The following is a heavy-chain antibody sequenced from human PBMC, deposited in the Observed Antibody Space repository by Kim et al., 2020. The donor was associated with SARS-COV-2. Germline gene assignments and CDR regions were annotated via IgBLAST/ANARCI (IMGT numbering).Heavy chain of an antibody. V-gene: IGHV4-39*01. CDR3: ARQVISAWFNFDL. J-gene: IGHJ3*01. Sequence: YYSLSRKNRLTISVDTSKKQFSLKVTAVTAADTAMYYCARQVISAWFNFDLWGQGTMVTVSS. D-gene: IGHD2-21*01.